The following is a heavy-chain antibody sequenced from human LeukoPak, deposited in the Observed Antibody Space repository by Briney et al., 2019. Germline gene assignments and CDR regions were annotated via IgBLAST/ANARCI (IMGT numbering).Heavy chain of an antibody. J-gene: IGHJ4*02. Sequence: GGSLRLSCAGSGFTFSDYYINWVRQAPGKGLEWVGRTRNKANSYTPDYAASVKGRFTISRDESKNSLYLQMNSLKTEDTAVYYCAMEGESRGPDFDYWGQGTLVTVSS. D-gene: IGHD3-16*01. CDR3: AMEGESRGPDFDY. CDR1: GFTFSDYY. CDR2: TRNKANSYTP. V-gene: IGHV3-72*01.